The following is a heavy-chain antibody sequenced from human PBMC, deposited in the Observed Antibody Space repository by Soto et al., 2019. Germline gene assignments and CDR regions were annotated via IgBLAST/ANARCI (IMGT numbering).Heavy chain of an antibody. V-gene: IGHV1-69*06. CDR2: IIPLYGTV. D-gene: IGHD3-10*01. CDR3: ARVRVIRGVIPSLFGL. CDR1: GGTFNSYG. Sequence: QAHLAQSGAEVKKPGSSVTVSCKASGGTFNSYGISWVRQAPGQGLDWMGVIIPLYGTVNYAQKFQGRVSITADKFTSTAYMHLNSLRSDDTAVYYCARVRVIRGVIPSLFGLWGQGTQVTVSS. J-gene: IGHJ4*02.